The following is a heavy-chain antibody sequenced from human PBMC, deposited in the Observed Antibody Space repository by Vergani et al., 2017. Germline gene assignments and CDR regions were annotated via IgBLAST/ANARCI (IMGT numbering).Heavy chain of an antibody. CDR1: GGSISSGGYY. V-gene: IGHV4-31*03. J-gene: IGHJ4*02. CDR3: GRVPNWNDVGHYLDD. Sequence: QVQLQESGPGLVKPSQTLSLTCTVSGGSISSGGYYWSWIRQHPGKGLEWIGYIYYSGSTYYNPSLKSRVTISVDTSKNQFSLKLSSVAAAGTAVYYCGRVPNWNDVGHYLDDRVQGTVVTVSS. D-gene: IGHD1-20*01. CDR2: IYYSGST.